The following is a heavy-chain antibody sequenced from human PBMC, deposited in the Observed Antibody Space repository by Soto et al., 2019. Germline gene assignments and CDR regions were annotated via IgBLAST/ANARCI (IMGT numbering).Heavy chain of an antibody. D-gene: IGHD2-15*01. CDR1: GGSISSSNW. Sequence: QVQLQESGPGLVKPSGTLSLTCAVSGGSISSSNWWSWVRQPPGKGLEWIGEIYHSGSTNYNPSLKSRVTIAVDKSKNQFSLKLSSVTAADTAVYYCARVEKVDATLYYFDYWGQGTLVTVSS. J-gene: IGHJ4*02. CDR2: IYHSGST. CDR3: ARVEKVDATLYYFDY. V-gene: IGHV4-4*02.